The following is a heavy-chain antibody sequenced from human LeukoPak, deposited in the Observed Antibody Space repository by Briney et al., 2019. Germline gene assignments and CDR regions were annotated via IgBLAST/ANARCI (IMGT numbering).Heavy chain of an antibody. D-gene: IGHD1-26*01. J-gene: IGHJ4*02. Sequence: SETLSLTCTVSGGSISSYYWTWIRQPAGKGLEWIGHISTLGSTNYNPSLKSRVSMSVDTSNYHFSLKLSFVTAADTAIYYCARVAQYLVGASSTAFFEYWGQGTLVTVSS. V-gene: IGHV4-4*07. CDR2: ISTLGST. CDR3: ARVAQYLVGASSTAFFEY. CDR1: GGSISSYY.